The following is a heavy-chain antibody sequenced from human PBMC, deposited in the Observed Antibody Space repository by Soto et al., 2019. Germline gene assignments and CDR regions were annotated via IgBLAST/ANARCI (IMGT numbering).Heavy chain of an antibody. Sequence: SETLSLTCAVYGGSSSGYYWSWIRQPPGKGLEWIGEINHSGSTNYNPSLKSRVTISVDTSKNQFSLKLSSVTAADTAVYYCARQMIVVVKPTTGVYFDYWGQGTLVTVSS. V-gene: IGHV4-34*01. CDR3: ARQMIVVVKPTTGVYFDY. D-gene: IGHD3-22*01. J-gene: IGHJ4*02. CDR2: INHSGST. CDR1: GGSSSGYY.